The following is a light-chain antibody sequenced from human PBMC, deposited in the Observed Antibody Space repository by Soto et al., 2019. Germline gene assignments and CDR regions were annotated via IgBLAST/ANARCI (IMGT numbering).Light chain of an antibody. CDR2: DVN. Sequence: QSALTQPPSASGSPGQSVTISCTGTSSDVGAYDYVCWYQQHPGKAPKLMIFDVNKRPSGVPDRFSGSKSGNTASLTISGLQAEDEADYSCFSYAGSRVFGGGTKLTVL. J-gene: IGLJ2*01. CDR1: SSDVGAYDY. CDR3: FSYAGSRV. V-gene: IGLV2-8*01.